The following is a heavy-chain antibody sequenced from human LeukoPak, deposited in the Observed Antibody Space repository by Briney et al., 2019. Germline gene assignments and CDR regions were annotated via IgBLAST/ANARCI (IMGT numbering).Heavy chain of an antibody. Sequence: SETLSLTCAVYGGSFSGYYWSWIRQPPGKGLEWIGEINHSGSTNYNPSLKSRVTISVDTSKNQFSLKLSSVTAADTAVYYCARSSGHSSSLHWGQGTLVTVSS. V-gene: IGHV4-34*01. D-gene: IGHD6-6*01. CDR1: GGSFSGYY. CDR2: INHSGST. CDR3: ARSSGHSSSLH. J-gene: IGHJ4*02.